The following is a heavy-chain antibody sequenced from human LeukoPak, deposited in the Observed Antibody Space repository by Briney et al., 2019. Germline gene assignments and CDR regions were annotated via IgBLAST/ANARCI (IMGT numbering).Heavy chain of an antibody. CDR3: AREWDLKLAFDI. Sequence: GGSLRLSCAASGFTFSSYAMHWVRQAPGKGLDWVAVISYDGSNKYYADSVKGRFTISRDNSKNTLYLQMNSLRAEDTAVYYCAREWDLKLAFDIWGQGTMVTVSS. V-gene: IGHV3-30-3*01. D-gene: IGHD1-26*01. J-gene: IGHJ3*02. CDR2: ISYDGSNK. CDR1: GFTFSSYA.